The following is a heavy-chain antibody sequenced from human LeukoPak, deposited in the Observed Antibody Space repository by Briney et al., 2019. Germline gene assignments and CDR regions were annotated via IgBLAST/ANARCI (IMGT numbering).Heavy chain of an antibody. CDR3: AREGDGYNYPCDFDY. Sequence: PGGSLRLSCAASGFIFSDYYMSWFRQAPGKGLEWISYIDSSSIYTNYADSVKGRFTISRDNAKNSLYLQMNSLRAEDTAVYYCAREGDGYNYPCDFDYWGQGTLVTVSS. CDR1: GFIFSDYY. CDR2: IDSSSIYT. D-gene: IGHD5-24*01. J-gene: IGHJ4*02. V-gene: IGHV3-11*06.